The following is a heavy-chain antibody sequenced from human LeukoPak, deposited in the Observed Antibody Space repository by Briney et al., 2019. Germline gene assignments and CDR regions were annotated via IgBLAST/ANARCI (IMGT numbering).Heavy chain of an antibody. CDR1: GGSISSYY. J-gene: IGHJ3*02. D-gene: IGHD3-10*01. CDR2: IYTSGST. Sequence: SETLSLTCTVSGGSISSYYWSWIRQPAGKGLEWIGRIYTSGSTNYNPSLKSRVTMSVDTSKNQFSLKLSSVTAADTAVYYCAGDQGLLWFGELLFESAFDIWGQGTMVTVSS. V-gene: IGHV4-4*07. CDR3: AGDQGLLWFGELLFESAFDI.